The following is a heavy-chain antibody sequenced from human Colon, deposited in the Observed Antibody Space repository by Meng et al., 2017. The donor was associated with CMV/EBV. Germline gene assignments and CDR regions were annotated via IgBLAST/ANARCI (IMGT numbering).Heavy chain of an antibody. V-gene: IGHV3-73*01. J-gene: IGHJ4*02. CDR2: IRGKVGNSAT. CDR3: SRLGEWEVINQSFDY. CDR1: GFTFSNYG. Sequence: GESLKISCEASGFTFSNYGMHWVRQAPGKGLEWVGRIRGKVGNSATAYAESVKGRFTISRDDSKNTAYLQMNSLKTEDTAVYYCSRLGEWEVINQSFDYWGQGTLVTVSS. D-gene: IGHD1-26*01.